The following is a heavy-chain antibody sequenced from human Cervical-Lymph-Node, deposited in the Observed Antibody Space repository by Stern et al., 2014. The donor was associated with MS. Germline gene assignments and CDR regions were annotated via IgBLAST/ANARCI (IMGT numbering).Heavy chain of an antibody. Sequence: VQLVQSGPEVKRPGESLKISCQASGYTFTSYWIGWVRQMPGKGLEWIAIIFPGGSDNRASPSIQGQFAISADKSSSAAYVQGNNLKASTAAIYYCARQRYFDYWGQGTLVTVSS. CDR3: ARQRYFDY. V-gene: IGHV5-51*01. J-gene: IGHJ4*02. CDR1: GYTFTSYW. CDR2: IFPGGSDN.